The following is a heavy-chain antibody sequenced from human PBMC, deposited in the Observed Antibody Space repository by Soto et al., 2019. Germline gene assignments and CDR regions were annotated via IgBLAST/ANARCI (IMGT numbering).Heavy chain of an antibody. Sequence: SETLTLTCTVSGGSITNYYWSWIRQPPGKGLEWIGYIYYSGSTNYNPSLKSRVTISVDTSKNQFSLELSSVTAADTAVYYCASAPSVGSSSGNFDYWGQGTLVTVSS. D-gene: IGHD6-6*01. CDR2: IYYSGST. CDR1: GGSITNYY. V-gene: IGHV4-59*01. CDR3: ASAPSVGSSSGNFDY. J-gene: IGHJ4*02.